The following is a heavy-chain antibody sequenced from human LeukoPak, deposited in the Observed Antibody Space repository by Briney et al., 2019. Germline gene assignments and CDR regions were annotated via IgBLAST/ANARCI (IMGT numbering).Heavy chain of an antibody. D-gene: IGHD2-2*01. CDR3: ARDNSRFIVVVPAVRY. CDR1: GFTFSDYY. Sequence: KSGGSLRLSCAASGFTFSDYYMNWVRQAPGKGLEWVSSISSSSTIYYADSVKGRFTISRDNAKNSLYLQMNSLRAEDTAVYYCARDNSRFIVVVPAVRYWGQGTLVTVSS. J-gene: IGHJ4*02. CDR2: ISSSSTI. V-gene: IGHV3-69-1*02.